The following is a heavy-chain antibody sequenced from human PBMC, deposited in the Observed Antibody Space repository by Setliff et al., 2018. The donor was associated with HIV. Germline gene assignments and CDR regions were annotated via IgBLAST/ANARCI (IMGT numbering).Heavy chain of an antibody. CDR3: ARVETTIRGATYGMDV. D-gene: IGHD3-10*01. Sequence: PSETLSLTCTVSGGSINSHYWNWVRQAPGKGLEWIGTMYFSGNARNSPSLKSRVPISVDTSKNQLSLNLTSVTAADTAVYYCARVETTIRGATYGMDVWGQGTTVTVSS. V-gene: IGHV4-59*11. CDR2: MYFSGNA. J-gene: IGHJ6*02. CDR1: GGSINSHY.